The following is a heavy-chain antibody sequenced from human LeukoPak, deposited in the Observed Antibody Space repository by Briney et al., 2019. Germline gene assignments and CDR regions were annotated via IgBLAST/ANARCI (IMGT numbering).Heavy chain of an antibody. V-gene: IGHV4-34*01. CDR1: GGSFSGYY. J-gene: IGHJ4*02. CDR3: ARGPMGAMVTDY. Sequence: SETLSLTCAVYGGSFSGYYWSWIRQPPGKGLEWIGEINHSGSTNYNPSLKGRVTISVDTSKNQFSLKLSSVTAADTAVYYCARGPMGAMVTDYWGQGTLVTVSS. D-gene: IGHD5-18*01. CDR2: INHSGST.